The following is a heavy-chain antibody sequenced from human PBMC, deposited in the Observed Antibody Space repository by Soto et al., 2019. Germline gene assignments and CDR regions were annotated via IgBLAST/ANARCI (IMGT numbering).Heavy chain of an antibody. CDR1: GFTFSSYG. J-gene: IGHJ6*03. CDR2: ISYDGSNK. Sequence: PGGSLRLSCAASGFTFSSYGMHWVRQAPGKGLEWVAVISYDGSNKYYADSVKGRFTISRDNSKNTLYLQMNSLRAEDTAVYYCAGTTSHQWYYMDVWGKGTTVTVSS. D-gene: IGHD1-7*01. V-gene: IGHV3-30*03. CDR3: AGTTSHQWYYMDV.